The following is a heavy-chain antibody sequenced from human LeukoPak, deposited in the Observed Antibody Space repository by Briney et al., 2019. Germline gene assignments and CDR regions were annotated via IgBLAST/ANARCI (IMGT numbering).Heavy chain of an antibody. CDR1: NVSISSGNHY. J-gene: IGHJ4*02. V-gene: IGHV4-61*01. D-gene: IGHD3-9*01. CDR3: ARSPQYFDRLLVGDSRYYFDS. Sequence: SQTLSLTCSVSNVSISSGNHYWSWIRQPPGKGLEWIGYIYYNERTNYNPSLRSRVTISVDTTKNHLSLNLSSVTAADTAVYYCARSPQYFDRLLVGDSRYYFDSWGQGTLVTVSS. CDR2: IYYNERT.